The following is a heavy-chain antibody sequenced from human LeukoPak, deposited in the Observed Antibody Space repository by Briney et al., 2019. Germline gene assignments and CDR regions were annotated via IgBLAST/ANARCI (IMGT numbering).Heavy chain of an antibody. J-gene: IGHJ5*02. CDR2: INHSGST. D-gene: IGHD5-18*01. CDR3: ARDTGIRDTAMASYSWFDP. V-gene: IGHV4-34*01. Sequence: PSETLSLTCAVYGGSFSGYYWSWIRQPPGKGLEWIGEINHSGSTNYNPSLKSRVTISVDTSKNQFSLKLSSVTAADTAVYYCARDTGIRDTAMASYSWFDPWGQGTLVTVSS. CDR1: GGSFSGYY.